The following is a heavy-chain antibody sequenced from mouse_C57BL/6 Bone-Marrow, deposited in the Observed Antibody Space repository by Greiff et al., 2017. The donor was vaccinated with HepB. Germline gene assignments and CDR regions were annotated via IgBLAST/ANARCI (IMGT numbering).Heavy chain of an antibody. CDR2: IDPSDSYT. Sequence: QVQLQQPGAELVRPGTSVKLSCKASGYTFTSYWMHWVKQRPGQGLEWIGVIDPSDSYTNYNQKFKGKATLTVDTSSSTAYMQLSSLTSEDSAVYYCARPTVSYGGYFDVWGTGTNVTVSS. J-gene: IGHJ1*03. CDR1: GYTFTSYW. CDR3: ARPTVSYGGYFDV. D-gene: IGHD1-1*01. V-gene: IGHV1-59*01.